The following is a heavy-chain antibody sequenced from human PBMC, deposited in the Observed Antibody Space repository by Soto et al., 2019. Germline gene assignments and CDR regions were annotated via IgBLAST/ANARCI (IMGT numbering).Heavy chain of an antibody. Sequence: EVPLVESGGALVKPGASLTLSCAASGFTFNSAWMTWVRQAPGKGLEWVGRIKSWTDGGRVDTAPPVKGRFTISRDDSKTTFYLQMNSLKSEDTAVYYCTTWRREKSCTSDSYYGEGAYWGQGTLVTVSS. CDR3: TTWRREKSCTSDSYYGEGAY. CDR2: IKSWTDGGRV. V-gene: IGHV3-15*02. J-gene: IGHJ4*02. D-gene: IGHD3-10*01. CDR1: GFTFNSAW.